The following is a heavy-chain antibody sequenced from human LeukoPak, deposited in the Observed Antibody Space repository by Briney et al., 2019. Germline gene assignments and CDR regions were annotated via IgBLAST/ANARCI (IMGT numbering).Heavy chain of an antibody. D-gene: IGHD5/OR15-5a*01. V-gene: IGHV3-30*04. CDR1: GFTSSGYA. J-gene: IGHJ4*02. CDR2: ISTDGNDK. Sequence: PGRSLRLSCAASGFTSSGYAMHWVRQAPGKGLEWLTVISTDGNDKHYADSVKGRFTVSRDNSKNTLFLQMNNLRTEDTAVYYCAKDKSVSADYYFDYWGQGTLVTVSS. CDR3: AKDKSVSADYYFDY.